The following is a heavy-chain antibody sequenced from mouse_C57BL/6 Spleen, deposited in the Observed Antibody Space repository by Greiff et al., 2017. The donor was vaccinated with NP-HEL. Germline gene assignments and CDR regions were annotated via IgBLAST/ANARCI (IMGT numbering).Heavy chain of an antibody. J-gene: IGHJ2*01. CDR3: ARRWGSSGLDY. CDR2: IYPGDGDT. Sequence: VQVVESGPELVKPGASVKISCKASGYAFSSSWMNWVKQRPGKGLEWIGRIYPGDGDTNYNGKFKGKATLTADKSSSTAYMQLSSLTSEDSAVYFCARRWGSSGLDYWGQGTTLTVSS. V-gene: IGHV1-82*01. CDR1: GYAFSSSW. D-gene: IGHD3-2*02.